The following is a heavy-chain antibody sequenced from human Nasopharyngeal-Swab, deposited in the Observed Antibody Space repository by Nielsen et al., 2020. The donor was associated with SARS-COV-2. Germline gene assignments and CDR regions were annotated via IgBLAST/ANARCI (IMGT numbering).Heavy chain of an antibody. J-gene: IGHJ4*02. D-gene: IGHD3-10*01. Sequence: SVKVSCKASGGTFISYAISWVRPAPGQGLEGMGGIIPIFGTANYAQKFQGRVTITADKSTSTAYMELSSLRSGDTAVYYCARGSTMVRGVIIRGYYFDYWGQGTLVTVSS. CDR3: ARGSTMVRGVIIRGYYFDY. V-gene: IGHV1-69*06. CDR1: GGTFISYA. CDR2: IIPIFGTA.